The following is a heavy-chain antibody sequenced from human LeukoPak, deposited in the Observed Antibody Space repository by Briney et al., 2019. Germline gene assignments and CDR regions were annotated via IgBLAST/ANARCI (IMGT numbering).Heavy chain of an antibody. V-gene: IGHV3-33*01. CDR3: ARARALVSKPFDI. Sequence: GGSLRLSCAASGFTFSSYGMHWVRQAPGKGLEWVAVIWYDGSNKYYADSVKGRFTISRDNSKNTLYLQMNSLRAEDTAVYYCARARALVSKPFDIWGQGTMVTVSS. J-gene: IGHJ3*02. CDR1: GFTFSSYG. CDR2: IWYDGSNK. D-gene: IGHD6-6*01.